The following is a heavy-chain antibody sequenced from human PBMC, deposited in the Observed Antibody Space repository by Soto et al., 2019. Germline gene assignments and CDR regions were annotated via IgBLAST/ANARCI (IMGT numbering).Heavy chain of an antibody. CDR3: ARGGSSSDNGVDV. J-gene: IGHJ6*02. D-gene: IGHD3-16*01. Sequence: EVQLEESGGGLVQPGGSLRLSCAASGFTFSRYTMNWVRQTPGKGLEWVSYISSGSLSIYYADSVKGRFTVSRDNAKNSLFLQMNSLRDEDTAVYYCARGGSSSDNGVDVWGQGTTVTVSS. V-gene: IGHV3-48*02. CDR1: GFTFSRYT. CDR2: ISSGSLSI.